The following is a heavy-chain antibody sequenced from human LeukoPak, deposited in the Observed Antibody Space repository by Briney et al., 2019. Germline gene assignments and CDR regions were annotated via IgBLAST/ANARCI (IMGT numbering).Heavy chain of an antibody. D-gene: IGHD3-3*01. CDR1: GYTFTGYY. J-gene: IGHJ5*02. CDR2: INPNSGGT. CDR3: ARATVLRFLEWLPPGWFDP. V-gene: IGHV1-2*06. Sequence: ASVKVSCKASGYTFTGYYMRWVRQAPGQGLEWMGRINPNSGGTNYAQKFQGRVTMTRVTSISTAYMELSRLRSDDTAVYYCARATVLRFLEWLPPGWFDPWGQGTLVTVSS.